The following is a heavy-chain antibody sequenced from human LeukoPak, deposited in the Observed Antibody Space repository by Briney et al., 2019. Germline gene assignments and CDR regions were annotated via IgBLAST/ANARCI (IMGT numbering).Heavy chain of an antibody. CDR1: GXSFTSYC. CDR3: ARRGPGVQPDFDY. V-gene: IGHV5-51*01. D-gene: IGHD6-13*01. CDR2: IYPGDSDT. Sequence: GESLKISCKGSGXSFTSYCISWVRQMPGKGLEWMGIIYPGDSDTRYSPSFQGQVTISADKSISTAYLQWSSLKASDTAMYYCARRGPGVQPDFDYWGQGTLVTVSS. J-gene: IGHJ4*02.